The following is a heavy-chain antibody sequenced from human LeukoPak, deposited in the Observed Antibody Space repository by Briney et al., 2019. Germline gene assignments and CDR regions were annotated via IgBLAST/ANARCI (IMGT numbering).Heavy chain of an antibody. J-gene: IGHJ1*01. V-gene: IGHV4-59*01. CDR3: ASHSATWYFQH. Sequence: KSSETLSPTRTVAGGSISSYYWSWIRQPPGKGLEWIGYIYYSGSTNYKPSLKSRVTMSLNTSKNQFSLKLSSVTAADTAIYYCASHSATWYFQHWGQGTPVTVSS. D-gene: IGHD6-13*01. CDR2: IYYSGST. CDR1: GGSISSYY.